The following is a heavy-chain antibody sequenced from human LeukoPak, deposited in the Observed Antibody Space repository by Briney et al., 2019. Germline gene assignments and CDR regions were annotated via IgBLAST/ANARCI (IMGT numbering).Heavy chain of an antibody. CDR3: ARGAFDRDGYIDY. V-gene: IGHV4-59*08. D-gene: IGHD5-24*01. J-gene: IGHJ4*02. Sequence: SETLSLTCTVSGGSISSYYWSWIRQPPGKGLEWIGYIYYSGSTNYNPSLKSRVTISVDTPKNQFSLNLNSVTAADTAVYYCARGAFDRDGYIDYWGQGTLVTVSS. CDR2: IYYSGST. CDR1: GGSISSYY.